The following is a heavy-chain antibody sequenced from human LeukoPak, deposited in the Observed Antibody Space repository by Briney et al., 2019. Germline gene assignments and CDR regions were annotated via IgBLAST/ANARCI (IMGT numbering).Heavy chain of an antibody. D-gene: IGHD3-22*01. CDR1: GFTFSRYA. V-gene: IGHV3-11*01. Sequence: PGGSLRLSCAASGFTFSRYAMSWLRQAPGKGLEWVSYISSSGSTIYYADSVKGRFTISRDNAKNSLYLQMNSLRAEDTAVYYCARDRALDYYDSSGSLKTYWGQGTLVTVSS. CDR2: ISSSGSTI. J-gene: IGHJ4*02. CDR3: ARDRALDYYDSSGSLKTY.